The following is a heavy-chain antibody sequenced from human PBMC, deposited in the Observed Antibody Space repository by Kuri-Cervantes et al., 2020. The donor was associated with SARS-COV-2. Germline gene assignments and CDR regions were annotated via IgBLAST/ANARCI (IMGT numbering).Heavy chain of an antibody. CDR1: GYTFTSYD. CDR2: MNPNSGNT. D-gene: IGHD3-3*01. J-gene: IGHJ5*02. CDR3: ARSVSRTIFGVGNWFDP. Sequence: ASVKVSCKASGYTFTSYDINWVRQATGQGLEWMGWMNPNSGNTGCAQKFQGRVTITRNTSISTAYMELSSLRSEDTAVYYCARSVSRTIFGVGNWFDPWGQGTLVTVSS. V-gene: IGHV1-8*03.